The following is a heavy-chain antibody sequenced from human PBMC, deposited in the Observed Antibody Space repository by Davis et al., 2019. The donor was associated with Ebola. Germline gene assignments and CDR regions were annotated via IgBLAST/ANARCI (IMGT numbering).Heavy chain of an antibody. D-gene: IGHD3-10*01. CDR2: IYYSGST. CDR3: AREAITMVRGVIDY. CDR1: GGSISSGDYY. V-gene: IGHV4-30-4*01. J-gene: IGHJ4*02. Sequence: PSETLSLTCTVSGGSISSGDYYWSWIRQPPGKGLEWIGYIYYSGSTYYNPSLKSRVTISVDTSKNQFSLKLSSVTAADTAVYYCAREAITMVRGVIDYWGQGTLVTVSS.